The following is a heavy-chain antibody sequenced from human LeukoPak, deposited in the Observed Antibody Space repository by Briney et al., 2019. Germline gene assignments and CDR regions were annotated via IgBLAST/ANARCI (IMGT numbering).Heavy chain of an antibody. CDR2: IYYSGST. Sequence: SETLSLTCTVSGGSISSYYWSWIRRPPGKGLEWIGYIYYSGSTNYNPSLKSRVTISVDTSKNQFSLKLSSVTAADTAVYYCARAHSSSWYPAYYYGMDVWGQGTTVTVSS. D-gene: IGHD6-13*01. J-gene: IGHJ6*02. V-gene: IGHV4-59*01. CDR1: GGSISSYY. CDR3: ARAHSSSWYPAYYYGMDV.